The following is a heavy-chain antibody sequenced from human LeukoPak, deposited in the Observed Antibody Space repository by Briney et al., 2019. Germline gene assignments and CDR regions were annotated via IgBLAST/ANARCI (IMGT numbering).Heavy chain of an antibody. J-gene: IGHJ4*02. CDR3: ARELGIRPRRILY. CDR2: INPNSGGT. V-gene: IGHV1-2*06. CDR1: GYTFTGYY. Sequence: GASVKVSCKASGYTFTGYYMHWVRQAPGQGLEWMGRINPNSGGTNYAQKFQGRVTMTRDTSISTAYMELSRLRSDDTAVYYCARELGIRPRRILYWGQGTLVTVSS. D-gene: IGHD1-14*01.